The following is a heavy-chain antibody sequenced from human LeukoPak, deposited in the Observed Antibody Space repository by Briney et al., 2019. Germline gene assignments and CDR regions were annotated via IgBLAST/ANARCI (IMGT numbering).Heavy chain of an antibody. CDR3: ASTVEN. CDR1: GFSFDDYV. D-gene: IGHD5-24*01. Sequence: GTSLRLSCAASGFSFDDYVMPWVRQAPGKGLEWVSSISSSSSYIYYADSVKGRFTISRDNAKNSLYLQMNSLRAEDTAVYYCASTVENWGQGTLVTVSS. CDR2: ISSSSSYI. J-gene: IGHJ4*02. V-gene: IGHV3-21*01.